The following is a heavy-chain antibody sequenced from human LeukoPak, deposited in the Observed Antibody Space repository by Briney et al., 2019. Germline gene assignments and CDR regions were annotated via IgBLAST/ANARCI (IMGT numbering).Heavy chain of an antibody. CDR2: IYYSGST. CDR3: ASTYSGVSWYYFDY. J-gene: IGHJ4*02. D-gene: IGHD1-26*01. CDR1: GGSISSGDYD. Sequence: SQTLSLTCTVSGGSISSGDYDWSWIRQSPGRGLEWIGYIYYSGSTYYNPSLKSRFTISLDTSKNQVSLKLSSVTAADTAVYYCASTYSGVSWYYFDYWGQGTQVTVSS. V-gene: IGHV4-30-4*08.